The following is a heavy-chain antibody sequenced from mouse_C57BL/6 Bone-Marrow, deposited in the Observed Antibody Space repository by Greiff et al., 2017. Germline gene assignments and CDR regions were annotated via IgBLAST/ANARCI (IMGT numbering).Heavy chain of an antibody. CDR1: GYSITSGYY. V-gene: IGHV3-6*01. D-gene: IGHD2-1*01. J-gene: IGHJ1*03. CDR3: ARALLWYFDV. Sequence: VQLQQSGPGLVKPSQSLSLTCSVTGYSITSGYYWNWIRQFPGNKLEWMGYISYDGSNNYNPSLKNRISITLDTSKNQFFLKLNSVTTEDTATYYCARALLWYFDVWGTGTTVTVSS. CDR2: ISYDGSN.